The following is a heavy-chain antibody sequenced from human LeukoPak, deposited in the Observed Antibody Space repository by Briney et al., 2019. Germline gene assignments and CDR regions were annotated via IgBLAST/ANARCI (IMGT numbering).Heavy chain of an antibody. CDR1: GYTFTSYY. CDR2: INPSGGST. V-gene: IGHV1-46*01. D-gene: IGHD6-6*01. Sequence: ASVKVSCKASGYTFTSYYMHWVRQAPGQGLEWMGIINPSGGSTSYAQKFQGRVTMTRDMSTSTVYMELSSLRSEDTAVYYCARDLIEYSSSHDAFDIWGQGTMVTVSS. J-gene: IGHJ3*02. CDR3: ARDLIEYSSSHDAFDI.